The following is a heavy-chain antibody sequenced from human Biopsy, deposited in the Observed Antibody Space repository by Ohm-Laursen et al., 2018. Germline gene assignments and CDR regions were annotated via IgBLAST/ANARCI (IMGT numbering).Heavy chain of an antibody. CDR2: IYSGDRP. Sequence: SLRLSCAASGFIFDDYAMRWVRQAPGKGLEWVSVIYSGDRPYYRESVKGRFTISRDNAKNSLYLQMNSLRAEDTALYYCAKDVEMFGELSFDSWGQGTLVTVSS. D-gene: IGHD3-10*02. CDR1: GFIFDDYA. V-gene: IGHV3-9*01. J-gene: IGHJ4*02. CDR3: AKDVEMFGELSFDS.